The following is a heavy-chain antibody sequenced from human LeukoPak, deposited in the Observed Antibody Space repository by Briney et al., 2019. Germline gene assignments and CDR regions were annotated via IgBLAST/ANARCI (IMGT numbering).Heavy chain of an antibody. CDR2: FDPEDGET. J-gene: IGHJ4*02. CDR3: ATNLNYYDSSGYVLSSNY. CDR1: GYTLTELS. Sequence: ASVKVSCKVSGYTLTELSMHWVRQAPGKGLEWMGGFDPEDGETIYAQKFQGRVTMTEDTSTDTAYMEPSSLRSEDTAVYYCATNLNYYDSSGYVLSSNYWGQGSLVTVSS. V-gene: IGHV1-24*01. D-gene: IGHD3-22*01.